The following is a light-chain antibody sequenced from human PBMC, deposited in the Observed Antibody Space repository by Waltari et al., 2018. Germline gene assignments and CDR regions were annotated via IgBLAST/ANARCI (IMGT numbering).Light chain of an antibody. V-gene: IGLV2-23*02. J-gene: IGLJ1*01. CDR2: EVT. CDR1: SSAVGTYNL. CDR3: CSYAGLGIYV. Sequence: QSGLTQPASVSGSPGQSITISCTGTSSAVGTYNLVSWYQQYPGKAPKLMVYEVTKRTSGVSDRFSGSKSGNTASLTIYGLQSEDEADYYCCSYAGLGIYVFGTGTKVTVL.